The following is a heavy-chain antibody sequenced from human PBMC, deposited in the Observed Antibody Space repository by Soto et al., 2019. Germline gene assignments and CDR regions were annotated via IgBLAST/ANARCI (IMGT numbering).Heavy chain of an antibody. Sequence: GGSLRLSCVGSGFNVSSYSLNWVRQAPGKGLEWVSSISSSNKYIYYADSLKGRFTISRDNAKNSLFLQMNSLRVDDTAIYYCASRKVVVGKGFDPWGQGALVTVSS. CDR3: ASRKVVVGKGFDP. CDR2: ISSSNKYI. CDR1: GFNVSSYS. V-gene: IGHV3-21*01. J-gene: IGHJ5*02. D-gene: IGHD3-22*01.